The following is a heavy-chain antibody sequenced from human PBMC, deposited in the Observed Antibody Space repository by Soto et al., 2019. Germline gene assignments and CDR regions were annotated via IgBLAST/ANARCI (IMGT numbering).Heavy chain of an antibody. D-gene: IGHD3-10*01. CDR2: IDPRSGGT. Sequence: HVQLVQSGTEVKKPGASVRVSCMVSGYPFTTYYIHWVRQAPGQGLEWMGWIDPRSGGTVYEQKFQGRVTMTRGTSVSTVYMDLSGLTSDDTALYYCATDDYGIFPYWGQGSLVTVYS. CDR3: ATDDYGIFPY. V-gene: IGHV1-2*02. J-gene: IGHJ4*02. CDR1: GYPFTTYY.